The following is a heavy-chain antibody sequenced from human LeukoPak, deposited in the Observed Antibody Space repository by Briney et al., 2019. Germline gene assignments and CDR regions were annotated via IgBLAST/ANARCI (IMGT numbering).Heavy chain of an antibody. V-gene: IGHV4-59*01. Sequence: SETLSLTCTVSGGSISSYYWSWIRQPPGKGLEWIGYIYYSGSTNYNPSLKSRVTISVDTSKNQFSLKLSSVTAADTAVYYCARDTYDSNRALDYWGQGTLVTVSS. CDR2: IYYSGST. CDR1: GGSISSYY. J-gene: IGHJ4*02. CDR3: ARDTYDSNRALDY. D-gene: IGHD3-22*01.